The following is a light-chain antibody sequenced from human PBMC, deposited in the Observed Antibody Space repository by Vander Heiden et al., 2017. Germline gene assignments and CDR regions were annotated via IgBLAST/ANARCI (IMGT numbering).Light chain of an antibody. CDR1: NIATYC. Sequence: SYVLTQPPSVSVAPGQTASISCGGKNIATYCVHWYQQKPGQAPVLVVYEDSDRPSGIPARFSGSNSGNTATLTISRVEVGDEADYSCQVWDRTSDHVVFGGGTKLTVL. V-gene: IGLV3-21*02. CDR3: QVWDRTSDHVV. CDR2: EDS. J-gene: IGLJ2*01.